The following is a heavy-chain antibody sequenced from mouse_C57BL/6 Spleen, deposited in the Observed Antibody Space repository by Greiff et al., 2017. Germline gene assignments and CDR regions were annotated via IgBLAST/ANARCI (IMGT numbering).Heavy chain of an antibody. J-gene: IGHJ4*01. Sequence: EVQLQQSGPELVKPGASVKIPCKASGYTFTDYNMDWVKQSHGKSLEWIGDINPNNGGTIYNQKFKGKATLTVDKSSSTAYMELRSLTSEDTAVYYCARAYLGIYYGSFYAMDYWGQGTSVTVSS. V-gene: IGHV1-18*01. D-gene: IGHD1-1*01. CDR3: ARAYLGIYYGSFYAMDY. CDR1: GYTFTDYN. CDR2: INPNNGGT.